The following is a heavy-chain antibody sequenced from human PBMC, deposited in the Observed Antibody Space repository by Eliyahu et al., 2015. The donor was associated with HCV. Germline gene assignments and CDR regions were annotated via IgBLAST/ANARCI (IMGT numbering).Heavy chain of an antibody. Sequence: EVQLLESGGGLVQPGGSLRLSCAASGFTFSSYAMSWVRQAPGKGLEWVSAIWWCGGSTYYADSVKGRFTISRDNSKNTLYLQMNSLRAEDTAVYYCAKHSEGYDYGSCRYWGQGTLVTVSS. CDR1: GFTFSSYA. J-gene: IGHJ4*02. CDR3: AKHSEGYDYGSCRY. CDR2: IWWCGGST. D-gene: IGHD5-12*01. V-gene: IGHV3-23*01.